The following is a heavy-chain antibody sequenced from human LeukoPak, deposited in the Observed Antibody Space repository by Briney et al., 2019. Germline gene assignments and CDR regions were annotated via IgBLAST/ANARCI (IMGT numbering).Heavy chain of an antibody. V-gene: IGHV4-4*02. D-gene: IGHD3-9*01. Sequence: SETLSLTCAVSGXSISSSNWWSWVRQPPGKGLEWIGEIYHSGSTNYNPSLKSRVTISVDTSKNQFSLKLSSVTAADTAVYYCARDGGYYDILTGYYCRAFDIWGQGTMVTVSS. CDR1: GXSISSSNW. J-gene: IGHJ3*02. CDR3: ARDGGYYDILTGYYCRAFDI. CDR2: IYHSGST.